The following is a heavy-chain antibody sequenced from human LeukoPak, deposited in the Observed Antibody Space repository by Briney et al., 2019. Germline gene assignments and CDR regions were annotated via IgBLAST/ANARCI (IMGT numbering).Heavy chain of an antibody. Sequence: ASVKVSCKASGYTFTSYGINWMRQAPGQGLEWMGWISAYNGDTNYAQKLQGRVTMTTDTSTNTAYMELRSLRSDDTAVYYCARGGVTFNYFDYWGQGTLVTVSS. D-gene: IGHD3-16*01. CDR2: ISAYNGDT. CDR3: ARGGVTFNYFDY. CDR1: GYTFTSYG. J-gene: IGHJ4*02. V-gene: IGHV1-18*01.